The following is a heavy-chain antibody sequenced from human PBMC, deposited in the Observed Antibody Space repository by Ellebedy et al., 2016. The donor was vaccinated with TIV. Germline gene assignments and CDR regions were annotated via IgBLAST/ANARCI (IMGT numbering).Heavy chain of an antibody. V-gene: IGHV3-21*06. CDR2: IESSGTFI. J-gene: IGHJ3*02. CDR1: GFTFSSFG. Sequence: GESLKISCATPGFTFSSFGMNWVRQAPGKGVEWVSFIESSGTFIYYADSVKGRFTISRDNAKNSLYLHMTGLRGEDTAVYYCAKSTVVNPEGDAYDIWGQGTKVTVSS. D-gene: IGHD4-23*01. CDR3: AKSTVVNPEGDAYDI.